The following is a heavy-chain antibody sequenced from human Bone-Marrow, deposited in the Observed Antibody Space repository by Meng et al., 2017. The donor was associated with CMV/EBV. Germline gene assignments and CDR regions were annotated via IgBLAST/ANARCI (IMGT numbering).Heavy chain of an antibody. CDR3: ARDFTISS. Sequence: LSLTCAASGFTFSSYEMNWVRQAPGKGLEWVSYISSSGSTIYYADSVKGRFTISRDNAKNSLYLQMNSLRAEDTAVYYCARDFTISSWGQGTTVTFSS. CDR2: ISSSGSTI. D-gene: IGHD3-3*01. CDR1: GFTFSSYE. V-gene: IGHV3-48*03. J-gene: IGHJ6*02.